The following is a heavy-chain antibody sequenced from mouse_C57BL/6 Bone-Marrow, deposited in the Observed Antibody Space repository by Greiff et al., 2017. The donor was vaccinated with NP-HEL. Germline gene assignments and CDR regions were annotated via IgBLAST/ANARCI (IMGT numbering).Heavy chain of an antibody. Sequence: VQLKESGPGLVKPSQSLSLTCSVTGYSITSGYYWNWIRQFPGNKLEWMGYISYDGSNNYNPSLKNRISITRDTSKNQFFLKVNSVTTEDIATYYCARGANYYGSRGNYWGQGTTLTVSS. V-gene: IGHV3-6*01. CDR1: GYSITSGYY. CDR2: ISYDGSN. J-gene: IGHJ2*01. CDR3: ARGANYYGSRGNY. D-gene: IGHD1-1*01.